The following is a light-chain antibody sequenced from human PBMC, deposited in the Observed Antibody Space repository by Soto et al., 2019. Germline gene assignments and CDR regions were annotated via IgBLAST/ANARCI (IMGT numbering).Light chain of an antibody. CDR2: DAS. J-gene: IGKJ4*01. CDR3: LHRYNWPLT. V-gene: IGKV3-11*01. Sequence: EIVLTQSPATLSLSPGDRATLSCRASQSVSSYLAWYQHKPGQAPRLLIYDASNRATGIPARFSGSGSGTDFTLTISRLEPADFAVYYCLHRYNWPLTFGGGTKVEIK. CDR1: QSVSSY.